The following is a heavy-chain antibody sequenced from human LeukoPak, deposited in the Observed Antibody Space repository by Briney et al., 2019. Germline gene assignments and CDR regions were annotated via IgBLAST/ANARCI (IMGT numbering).Heavy chain of an antibody. D-gene: IGHD3-9*01. CDR1: GFSFRSYL. CDR3: AAGSGYLITS. J-gene: IGHJ5*02. Sequence: GGSLRLSCAATGFSFRSYLLNCVRQAPGKGVEWLAIIKQDGSEKHYKGSVEARFTISRDNANNSLHLQMNSQRAEDTAVSYCAAGSGYLITSWGQGTLVTVSS. V-gene: IGHV3-7*01. CDR2: IKQDGSEK.